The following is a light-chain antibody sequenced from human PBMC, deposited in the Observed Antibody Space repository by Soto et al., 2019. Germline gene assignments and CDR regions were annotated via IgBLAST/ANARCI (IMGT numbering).Light chain of an antibody. CDR1: QSISIW. Sequence: DIQMTQSPSTLSASVGDRVTITCRASQSISIWLAWYQQKPGKAPKLLIYKASSLESGVPSRFSGGGSGTEFTLTISSLQPDDFATYYCQQYDSYSYTFGQGTKLEIK. CDR2: KAS. CDR3: QQYDSYSYT. V-gene: IGKV1-5*03. J-gene: IGKJ2*01.